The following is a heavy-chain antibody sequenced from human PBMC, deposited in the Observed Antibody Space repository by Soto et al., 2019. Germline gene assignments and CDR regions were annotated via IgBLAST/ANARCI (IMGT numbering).Heavy chain of an antibody. V-gene: IGHV3-30-3*01. J-gene: IGHJ6*02. CDR1: GLTFRNYA. Sequence: QVQLVESGGGVVQPGRSLRLSCAASGLTFRNYAMHWVRQAPGKGLECVAVISYDGGNKFYRDYVKGRFTISRDNSKNTLYLQINSLRYEDTAVYYCARGDREDIAVVIGVRPGEYGVDVWGQGTTVTVSS. CDR3: ARGDREDIAVVIGVRPGEYGVDV. D-gene: IGHD2-15*01. CDR2: ISYDGGNK.